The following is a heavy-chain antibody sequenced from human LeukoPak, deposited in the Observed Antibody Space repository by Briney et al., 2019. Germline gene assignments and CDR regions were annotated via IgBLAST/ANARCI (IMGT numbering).Heavy chain of an antibody. J-gene: IGHJ5*02. CDR2: ISGSGGST. D-gene: IGHD3-22*01. CDR1: GFTLSSYS. Sequence: GSLRLSCAAFGFTLSSYSMNLVRQASGKGVEWVSAISGSGGSTYYADSVKGRFTISRDNSKNTLYLQMNSLRAEDTAVYYCAKDNGADSSGYYPNWFDPWGQGTLVTVSS. V-gene: IGHV3-23*01. CDR3: AKDNGADSSGYYPNWFDP.